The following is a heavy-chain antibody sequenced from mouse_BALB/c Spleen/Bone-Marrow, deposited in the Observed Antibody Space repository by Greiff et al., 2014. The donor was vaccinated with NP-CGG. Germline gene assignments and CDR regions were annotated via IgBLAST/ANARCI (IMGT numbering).Heavy chain of an antibody. CDR2: IWGGGIT. J-gene: IGHJ2*01. CDR1: GFSLTDYG. Sequence: VKLVESGPGLVAPSQSLSITCIVSGFSLTDYGVSWIRQPPGKGLEWLGVIWGGGITYYNSTLKSRLSISKDNSKSQVFLKMNSLQTDDTAMYYCAKHDTTVVLDYWGQGTTLTVSS. CDR3: AKHDTTVVLDY. V-gene: IGHV2-6-5*01. D-gene: IGHD1-1*01.